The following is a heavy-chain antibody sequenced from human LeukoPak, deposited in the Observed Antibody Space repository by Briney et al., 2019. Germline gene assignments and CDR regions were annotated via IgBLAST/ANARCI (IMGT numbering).Heavy chain of an antibody. CDR1: GFTFSSYA. Sequence: GGSLRLSCAASGFTFSSYAMSWVRQAPGKGLEWVSDISGSGGSTYYADSVKGRFTISRDNSKNTLYLQMNSLRAEDTAVYYCAKGDFENSSGWGYLDYWGQGTLVTVSS. J-gene: IGHJ4*02. CDR3: AKGDFENSSGWGYLDY. V-gene: IGHV3-23*01. CDR2: ISGSGGST. D-gene: IGHD6-19*01.